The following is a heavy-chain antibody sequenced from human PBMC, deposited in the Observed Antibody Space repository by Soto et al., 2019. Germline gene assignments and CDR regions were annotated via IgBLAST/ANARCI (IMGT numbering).Heavy chain of an antibody. Sequence: GGSLRLSCAASGFTFSSYGMHWVRQAPGKGLEWVAVISYDGSNKYYADSVKGRFTISRDNSKNKLYLQMNSLRAEYTAVYYCAKDRGGWYYYYGMDVWGQGTTVTVSS. CDR3: AKDRGGWYYYYGMDV. CDR2: ISYDGSNK. J-gene: IGHJ6*02. V-gene: IGHV3-30*18. CDR1: GFTFSSYG. D-gene: IGHD6-19*01.